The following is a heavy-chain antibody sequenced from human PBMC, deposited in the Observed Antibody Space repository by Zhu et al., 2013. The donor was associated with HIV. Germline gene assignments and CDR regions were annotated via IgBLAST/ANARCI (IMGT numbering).Heavy chain of an antibody. V-gene: IGHV1-2*02. CDR1: GYTFTGYY. CDR3: ARMRGIVGATRKAGFDY. CDR2: INPNSGGT. Sequence: QVQLVQSGAEVKKPGASVKVSCKASGYTFTGYYMHWVRQAPGQGLEWMGWINPNSGGTNYAQKFQGRVTMTRDTSISTAYMELSRLRSDDTAVYYCARMRGIVGATRKAGFDYWGQGNPGHRLL. D-gene: IGHD1-26*01. J-gene: IGHJ4*02.